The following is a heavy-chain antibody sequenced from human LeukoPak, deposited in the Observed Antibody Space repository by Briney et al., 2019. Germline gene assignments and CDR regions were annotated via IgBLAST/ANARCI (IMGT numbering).Heavy chain of an antibody. V-gene: IGHV4-34*01. D-gene: IGHD3-22*01. CDR1: GGSISSYY. Sequence: PSETLSLTCTVSGGSISSYYWSWIRQPPGKGLEWIGEINHSGSTNYNPSLKSRVTISVDTSKNQFSLKLSSVTAADTAVYYCARGRRQYYYDSSGYAYYFDYWGQGTLVTVSS. J-gene: IGHJ4*02. CDR3: ARGRRQYYYDSSGYAYYFDY. CDR2: INHSGST.